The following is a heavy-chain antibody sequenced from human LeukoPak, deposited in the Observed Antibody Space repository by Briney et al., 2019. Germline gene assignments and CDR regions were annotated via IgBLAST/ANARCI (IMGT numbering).Heavy chain of an antibody. V-gene: IGHV3-20*04. CDR3: ARRVYYGSGSYYCDY. CDR1: GFTFDDYG. CDR2: INWNGGST. D-gene: IGHD3-10*01. J-gene: IGHJ4*02. Sequence: GGSLRLSCAASGFTFDDYGMSWVRQAPGRGLEWVSGINWNGGSTGYADSVKGRFTISRDNAKNSLYLQMNSLRAEDTALYYCARRVYYGSGSYYCDYWGQGTLFTVSS.